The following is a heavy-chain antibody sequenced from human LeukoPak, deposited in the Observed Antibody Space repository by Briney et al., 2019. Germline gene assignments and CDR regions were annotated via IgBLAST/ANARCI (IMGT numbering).Heavy chain of an antibody. V-gene: IGHV2-70*04. CDR1: GFSLNTGGMR. CDR3: AQIHYYDSTGYYFDN. CDR2: IDWDDDK. D-gene: IGHD3-22*01. Sequence: RESGPALVKPTLTLTLTCTFSGFSLNTGGMRIGWIRQSPGKPLEWLARIDWDDDKFYSTSLKTRLTISKNTSKNQVVLTMTNMDPGDTPTYYCAQIHYYDSTGYYFDNWGQGSLVTVSS. J-gene: IGHJ4*02.